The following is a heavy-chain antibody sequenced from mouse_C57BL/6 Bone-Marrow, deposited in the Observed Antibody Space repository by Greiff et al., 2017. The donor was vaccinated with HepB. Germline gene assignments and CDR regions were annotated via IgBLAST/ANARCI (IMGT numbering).Heavy chain of an antibody. CDR3: ASGLYYGNYDAMDY. D-gene: IGHD2-1*01. CDR2: ISYSGST. CDR1: GYSITSDY. J-gene: IGHJ4*01. Sequence: VQLQQSGPGLAKPSQTLSLTCSVTGYSITSDYWNWIRKFPGNKLEYMGYISYSGSTYYNPSLKSRISITRDTSKTQYYLQLNSVTTEDTATYYCASGLYYGNYDAMDYWGQGTSVTVSS. V-gene: IGHV3-8*01.